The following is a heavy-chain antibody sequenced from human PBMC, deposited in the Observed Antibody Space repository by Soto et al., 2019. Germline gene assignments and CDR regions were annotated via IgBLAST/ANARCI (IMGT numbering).Heavy chain of an antibody. CDR2: IIPILGIA. J-gene: IGHJ4*01. CDR3: AREEYYYGSGAFFDY. Sequence: QVQLVQSGAEGKKPGSSVKVSCKASGGTFSSYTFSWVRQAPGQGLEWMGRIIPILGIANYAQKFQGRVTITADKSTSTAYMELSILRSEDTAVYYCAREEYYYGSGAFFDYWGHGTLVTVSS. V-gene: IGHV1-69*08. CDR1: GGTFSSYT. D-gene: IGHD3-10*01.